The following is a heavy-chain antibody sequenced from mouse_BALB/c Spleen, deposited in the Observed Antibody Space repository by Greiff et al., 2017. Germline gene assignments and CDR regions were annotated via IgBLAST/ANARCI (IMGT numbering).Heavy chain of an antibody. Sequence: VKLQESGPELVKPGASVKISCKASGYSFTSYYIHWVKQRPGQGLEWIGWIFPGSGNTKYNEKFKGKATLTADTSSSTAYMQLSSLTSEDSAVYFCARWGLRQGLYYFDYWGQGTTLTVSS. CDR2: IFPGSGNT. J-gene: IGHJ2*01. D-gene: IGHD2-4*01. CDR1: GYSFTSYY. CDR3: ARWGLRQGLYYFDY. V-gene: IGHV1-66*01.